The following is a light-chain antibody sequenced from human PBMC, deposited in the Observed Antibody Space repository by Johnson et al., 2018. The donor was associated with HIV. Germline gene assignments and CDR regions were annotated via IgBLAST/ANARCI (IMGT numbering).Light chain of an antibody. CDR1: SANIGSNP. Sequence: QSVLTQPPSASGTPGQRVTISCTGSSANIGSNPVNWYHQLPGTAPKLLIYRNNQRPSGVPDRFSGSKSGTSASLAISGLQAGDEADYYCAAWDDSLNGHYVFGTGTKVTVL. CDR2: RNN. J-gene: IGLJ1*01. CDR3: AAWDDSLNGHYV. V-gene: IGLV1-44*01.